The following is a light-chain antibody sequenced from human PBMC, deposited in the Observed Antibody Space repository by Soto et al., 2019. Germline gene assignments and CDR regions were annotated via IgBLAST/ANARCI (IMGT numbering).Light chain of an antibody. CDR2: KGS. J-gene: IGKJ1*01. CDR1: QYIGNW. V-gene: IGKV1-5*03. Sequence: DIQMTQSPSTLSASVADRVTITCRASQYIGNWLAWYQQKPGKAPKLLIYKGSNLESGVPSRFSGIGSGTEFPLPIISLQPDDFAPYYCQQYNGTFGQRTKVEIK. CDR3: QQYNGT.